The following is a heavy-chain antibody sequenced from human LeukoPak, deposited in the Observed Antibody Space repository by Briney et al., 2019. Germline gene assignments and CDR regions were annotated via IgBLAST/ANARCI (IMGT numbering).Heavy chain of an antibody. J-gene: IGHJ3*02. CDR3: ARSYTAPGAFDI. D-gene: IGHD2-2*02. CDR1: GYSISSGYY. V-gene: IGHV4-38-2*01. CDR2: IYHSGST. Sequence: SETLSLTCAVSGYSISSGYYWGWIRQPPGRGLEWIGSIYHSGSTYYNPSLKSRVTISVDTSKNQFSLKLSSVTAADTAVYYCARSYTAPGAFDIWGQGTMVTVSS.